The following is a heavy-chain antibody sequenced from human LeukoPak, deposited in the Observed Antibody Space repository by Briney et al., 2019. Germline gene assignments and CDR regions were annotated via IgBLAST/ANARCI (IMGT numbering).Heavy chain of an antibody. V-gene: IGHV3-74*01. Sequence: GGSLRLSCAASGFTFSSYWMHWVRQAPGKGLVWVSRINSDGSSTSYADSVKGRFTISRDNAKNTLYLQMNSLRAEDTAVYYCARVDHSSGWLFGGAWYFDYWGQGTLVTVSS. CDR3: ARVDHSSGWLFGGAWYFDY. CDR2: INSDGSST. J-gene: IGHJ4*02. CDR1: GFTFSSYW. D-gene: IGHD6-19*01.